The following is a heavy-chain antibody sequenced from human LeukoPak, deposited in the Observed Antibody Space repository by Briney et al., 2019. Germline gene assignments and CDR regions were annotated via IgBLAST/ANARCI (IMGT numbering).Heavy chain of an antibody. D-gene: IGHD2-15*01. CDR3: GRGSCSGGSCYSAAFDI. Sequence: TPGGSLRLSCAASGFTSSTYSMNWVRQAPGKGLEWVSSITSSSGYIYYADSVKGRFTISRDNAKNSLYLQMNSLRAEDTAVYYCGRGSCSGGSCYSAAFDIWGQETIVTVSS. J-gene: IGHJ3*02. V-gene: IGHV3-21*01. CDR1: GFTSSTYS. CDR2: ITSSSGYI.